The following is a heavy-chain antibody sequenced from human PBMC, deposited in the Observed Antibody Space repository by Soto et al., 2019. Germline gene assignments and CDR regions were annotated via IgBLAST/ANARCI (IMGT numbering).Heavy chain of an antibody. D-gene: IGHD3-10*01. CDR3: VRPLPSGRNYGMDV. CDR1: GLSVRNNY. Sequence: EVQLVESGGGLIQPGGSPRLSCTASGLSVRNNYMSWVRQAPGMGLEWVSVIYNDGTTYYADSVKGRFTISRDTSKNTLSLQMDSLRAEDTAVYYCVRPLPSGRNYGMDVW. V-gene: IGHV3-53*01. CDR2: IYNDGTT. J-gene: IGHJ6*01.